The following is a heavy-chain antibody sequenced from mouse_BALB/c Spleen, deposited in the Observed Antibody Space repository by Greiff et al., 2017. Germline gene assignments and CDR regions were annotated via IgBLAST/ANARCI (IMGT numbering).Heavy chain of an antibody. D-gene: IGHD1-1*01. CDR2: ISSGSSTI. Sequence: EVQLVESGGGLVQPGGSRKLSCAASGFTFSSFGMHWVRQAPEKGLEWVAYISSGSSTIYYADTVKGRFTISRDNPKNTLFLQMTSLRSEDTAMYYCASDDYGSGFDYWGQGTTLTVSS. CDR1: GFTFSSFG. J-gene: IGHJ2*01. V-gene: IGHV5-17*02. CDR3: ASDDYGSGFDY.